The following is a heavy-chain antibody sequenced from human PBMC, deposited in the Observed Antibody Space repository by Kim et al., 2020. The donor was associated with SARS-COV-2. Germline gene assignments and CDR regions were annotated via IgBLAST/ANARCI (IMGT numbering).Heavy chain of an antibody. D-gene: IGHD5-18*01. Sequence: GGSLRLSCAASGFTFSSYAMHWVRQAPGKGLEWVAVISYDGSNKYYADSVKGRFTISRDNSKNTLYLQMNSLRAEDTAVYYCASGNVDTAMVTGYWGQGTLVTVSS. CDR3: ASGNVDTAMVTGY. CDR2: ISYDGSNK. J-gene: IGHJ4*02. V-gene: IGHV3-30-3*01. CDR1: GFTFSSYA.